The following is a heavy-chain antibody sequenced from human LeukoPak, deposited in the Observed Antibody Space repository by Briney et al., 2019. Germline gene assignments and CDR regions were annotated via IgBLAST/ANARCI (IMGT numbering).Heavy chain of an antibody. J-gene: IGHJ5*02. D-gene: IGHD3-10*01. V-gene: IGHV3-30*04. CDR2: ISYDGSNK. Sequence: GGSLRLSCAASGFTFSSYAMHWVRQAPGKGLEWVAVISYDGSNKYYADSVKGRSTISRDNSKNTLYLQMNSLRAEDTAVYYCARDHGRYYGSGSYYGWFDPWGQGTLVTVSS. CDR1: GFTFSSYA. CDR3: ARDHGRYYGSGSYYGWFDP.